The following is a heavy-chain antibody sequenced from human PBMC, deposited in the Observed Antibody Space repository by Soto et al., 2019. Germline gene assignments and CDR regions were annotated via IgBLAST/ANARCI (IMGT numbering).Heavy chain of an antibody. V-gene: IGHV3-48*03. D-gene: IGHD4-17*01. CDR1: GFAIRNYE. CDR2: INSGGTSK. J-gene: IGHJ4*02. CDR3: ARENSGDAFDF. Sequence: PGGSLRLSCAASGFAIRNYEMNWVRQAPGKGLEWVSYINSGGTSKKYTDSVEGRFTISRDTALNSLYLQMDSLRDEDTAIYYCARENSGDAFDFWGQGXLVTVSS.